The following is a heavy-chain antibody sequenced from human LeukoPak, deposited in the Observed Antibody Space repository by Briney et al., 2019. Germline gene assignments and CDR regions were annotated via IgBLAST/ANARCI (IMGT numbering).Heavy chain of an antibody. D-gene: IGHD3-22*01. Sequence: NPSETLSLTCVVSGGSLSTHYWSWIRQSPGRGLEWIGYISDSGSTNYNPSLKSRVTISVDTSKNQFSLMLSSVTAADTAVYYCARGYDSSAYYPFNYWGQGTLVTVSS. J-gene: IGHJ4*02. CDR3: ARGYDSSAYYPFNY. V-gene: IGHV4-59*11. CDR2: ISDSGST. CDR1: GGSLSTHY.